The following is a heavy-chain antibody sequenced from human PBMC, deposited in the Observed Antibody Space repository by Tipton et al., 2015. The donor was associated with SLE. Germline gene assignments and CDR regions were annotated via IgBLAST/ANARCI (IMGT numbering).Heavy chain of an antibody. J-gene: IGHJ4*02. D-gene: IGHD5-24*01. CDR3: ARWLQWDRFDY. Sequence: TLSLTCAVSGYSISSGYYWGWIRQPPGKGLEWIGSSYHSGSTYYNPSLKSRVTISVDTSKNQFSLKLSSVTAADTAVYYCARWLQWDRFDYWGQGTLVTVSS. CDR1: GYSISSGYY. CDR2: SYHSGST. V-gene: IGHV4-38-2*01.